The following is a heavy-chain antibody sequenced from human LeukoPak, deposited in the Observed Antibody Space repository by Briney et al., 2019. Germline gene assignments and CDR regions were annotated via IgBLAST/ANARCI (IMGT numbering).Heavy chain of an antibody. CDR3: AKASIAPYYYYMDV. Sequence: GGSLRLSCAASGFTFSSYGMHWVRQAPGKGLEWVAVISYDGSNKYYADSVKGRFTISRDNSKNTLYLQMNSLRAEDTAVYYCAKASIAPYYYYMDVWGKGTTVTVSS. CDR2: ISYDGSNK. D-gene: IGHD6-6*01. J-gene: IGHJ6*03. CDR1: GFTFSSYG. V-gene: IGHV3-30*18.